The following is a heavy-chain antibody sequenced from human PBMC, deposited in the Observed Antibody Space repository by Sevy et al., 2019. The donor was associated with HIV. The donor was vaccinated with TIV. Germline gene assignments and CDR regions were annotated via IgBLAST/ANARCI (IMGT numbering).Heavy chain of an antibody. CDR2: SGNKANIYTT. Sequence: GGSLRLSCEGSGFSFSDYNMDWVRQAPGRGLEWLGRSGNKANIYTTQYAASVKGRFSISRDDLKNSLSLQMNSLNTEDTAVYYCARELWYGELGGWFDPWGQGTLVTVSS. CDR1: GFSFSDYN. D-gene: IGHD3-10*01. V-gene: IGHV3-72*01. CDR3: ARELWYGELGGWFDP. J-gene: IGHJ5*02.